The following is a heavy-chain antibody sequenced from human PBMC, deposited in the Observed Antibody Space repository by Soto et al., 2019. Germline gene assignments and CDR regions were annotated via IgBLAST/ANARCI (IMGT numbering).Heavy chain of an antibody. V-gene: IGHV1-2*04. D-gene: IGHD2-15*01. CDR1: GYSFTAYY. Sequence: QVQLVQSGAEVKKPGASVKVSCKASGYSFTAYYMHWVRQAPGQGLEWMGWINPKTGGTNYAQKCQGWVXMTXDXHISTAYRELSRLRCDDTAVYYCARRDGGWYYGMDVWGQGTTVSVSS. CDR2: INPKTGGT. J-gene: IGHJ6*02. CDR3: ARRDGGWYYGMDV.